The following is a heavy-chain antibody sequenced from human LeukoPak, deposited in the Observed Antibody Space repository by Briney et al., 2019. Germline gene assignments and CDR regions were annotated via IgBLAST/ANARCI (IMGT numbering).Heavy chain of an antibody. Sequence: GGSLRLSCAASGFTFINAWMSWGRQAPGKGLEWVGRSKSKTNGGTIDYAAPVKGRFTISRDDSKNTLYLQMNSLRTEDTAVYYCTTDQGIDAAPLFAHWGQGTLVTVAS. J-gene: IGHJ4*02. CDR2: SKSKTNGGTI. CDR3: TTDQGIDAAPLFAH. D-gene: IGHD6-13*01. CDR1: GFTFINAW. V-gene: IGHV3-15*01.